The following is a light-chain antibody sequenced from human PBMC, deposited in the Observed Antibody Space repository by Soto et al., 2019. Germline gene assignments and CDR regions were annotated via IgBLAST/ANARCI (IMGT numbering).Light chain of an antibody. J-gene: IGLJ1*01. V-gene: IGLV2-18*02. CDR1: SSDVGSYIR. CDR2: DVS. Sequence: QSALTQPPSVSGSPGQSVTISCTGTSSDVGSYIRVSWYQQPPGTAPKVMIYDVSNRPSGVLDRFSGSKSGNTASLTISGLQAEDESDYYCSSYTSSSTYVFGSGTKVTVL. CDR3: SSYTSSSTYV.